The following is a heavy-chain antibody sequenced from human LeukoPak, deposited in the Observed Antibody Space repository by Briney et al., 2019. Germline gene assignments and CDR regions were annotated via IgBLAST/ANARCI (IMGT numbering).Heavy chain of an antibody. V-gene: IGHV3-7*03. D-gene: IGHD3-16*01. CDR3: AGDHLTVGATGSSDI. J-gene: IGHJ3*02. CDR1: GFTFSSYW. CDR2: IKQDGGEK. Sequence: PGGSLRLSCAVSGFTFSSYWMSWVRQAPGKGLEWVGNIKQDGGEKNYVDSVRGRFTISRDNAKNSLYLQMNSLRAEDTAVYYCAGDHLTVGATGSSDIWGQGTMVTVSS.